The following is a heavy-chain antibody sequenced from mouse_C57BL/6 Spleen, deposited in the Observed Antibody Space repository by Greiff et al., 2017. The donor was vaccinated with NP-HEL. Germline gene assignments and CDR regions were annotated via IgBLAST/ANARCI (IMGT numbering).Heavy chain of an antibody. CDR3: ARHHYTLYAMDY. CDR2: FYPGSGSI. Sequence: SGAELVKPGASVKLSCKASGYTFPEFSFHWVKQRSGPGLEWFGWFYPGSGSIKYNGKFKDKATLTADKSSSTVYMELSRLTSEDSAVYFCARHHYTLYAMDYWGQGTSVTVSS. J-gene: IGHJ4*01. CDR1: GYTFPEFS. D-gene: IGHD2-12*01. V-gene: IGHV1-62-2*01.